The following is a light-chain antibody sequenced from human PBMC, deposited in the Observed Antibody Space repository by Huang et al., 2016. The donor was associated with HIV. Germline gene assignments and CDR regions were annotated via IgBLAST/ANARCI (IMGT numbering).Light chain of an antibody. CDR1: QRVSTAY. Sequence: ETVLTQSPGILSLSPGERATLSCRASQRVSTAYLAWYQQKPGQAPRLLIHGATVRATGIPDRFSGSGSGTDYTITINRLEPEDFALDYCQQYGNSPLTFGGGTEVEIK. CDR2: GAT. J-gene: IGKJ4*01. CDR3: QQYGNSPLT. V-gene: IGKV3-20*01.